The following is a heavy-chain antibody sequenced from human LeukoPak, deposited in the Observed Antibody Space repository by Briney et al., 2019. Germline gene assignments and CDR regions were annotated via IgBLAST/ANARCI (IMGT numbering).Heavy chain of an antibody. V-gene: IGHV3-33*01. Sequence: TGGSLRLSCAASGFTFSSYGVHWVRQAPGKGLEWVAVIWYDGSNKYYADSVKGRFTISRDNSKNTLYLQMNSLRPEDTAVYYCARGYSSGQYFDSWGQGTLVTVSS. CDR1: GFTFSSYG. J-gene: IGHJ4*02. CDR3: ARGYSSGQYFDS. D-gene: IGHD5-18*01. CDR2: IWYDGSNK.